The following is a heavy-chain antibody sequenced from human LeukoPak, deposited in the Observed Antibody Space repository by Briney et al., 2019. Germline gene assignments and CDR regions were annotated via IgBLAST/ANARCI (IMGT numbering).Heavy chain of an antibody. D-gene: IGHD1-14*01. V-gene: IGHV3-74*01. CDR2: INRDGSEI. J-gene: IGHJ5*01. CDR3: ARTGYFDS. Sequence: GGSLRLSCAASGFTFSNYWMHWVRQAPGKGLVWVSGINRDGSEITYADSVKGRFTISRDSAKNTLYLQMNSLRAEDSAVYFCARTGYFDSWGQGTLVTVSS. CDR1: GFTFSNYW.